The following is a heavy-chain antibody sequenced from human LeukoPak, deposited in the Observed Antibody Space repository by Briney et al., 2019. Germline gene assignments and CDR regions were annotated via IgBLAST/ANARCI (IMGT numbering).Heavy chain of an antibody. V-gene: IGHV4-34*01. CDR2: INHSGST. CDR3: TRTSPGVPLDV. D-gene: IGHD7-27*01. CDR1: GGSFSGYY. Sequence: SETLSLTCAVYGGSFSGYYWSWIRQPPGKGLEWIGEINHSGSTSYNPSLNSRVTISLETSKNQFFLKLNFVTAADTAIYYCTRTSPGVPLDVWGRGILVTVSS. J-gene: IGHJ4*02.